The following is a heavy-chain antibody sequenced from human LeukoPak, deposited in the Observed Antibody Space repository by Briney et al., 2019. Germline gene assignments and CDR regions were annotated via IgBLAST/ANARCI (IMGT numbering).Heavy chain of an antibody. J-gene: IGHJ4*02. Sequence: ASVKVSCEASGYTFTNYGISWVRQAPGQGLEWMGWISAYNGNTNYAQKVQGRVTMTTDTATSTAYMELRSLRSDDTAVYYCARDLAPQSVYYHDSSGVDYWGQGTLVTVSS. CDR1: GYTFTNYG. CDR3: ARDLAPQSVYYHDSSGVDY. D-gene: IGHD3-22*01. CDR2: ISAYNGNT. V-gene: IGHV1-18*01.